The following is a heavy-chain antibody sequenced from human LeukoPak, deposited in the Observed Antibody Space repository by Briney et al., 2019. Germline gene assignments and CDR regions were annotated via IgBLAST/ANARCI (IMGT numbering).Heavy chain of an antibody. CDR2: ISSDGVYD. V-gene: IGHV3-30*01. CDR1: GFPFSSYA. D-gene: IGHD3-10*01. J-gene: IGHJ4*01. Sequence: GRSLRLSCAASGFPFSSYAMHWVRQAPGKGLEWVSIISSDGVYDYYADSVKGRFTISRDNSKNTLYLQLNSLTTEDTAVYYCARDSTYYYDSGSSGPHYFGNWGQGTLVTVSS. CDR3: ARDSTYYYDSGSSGPHYFGN.